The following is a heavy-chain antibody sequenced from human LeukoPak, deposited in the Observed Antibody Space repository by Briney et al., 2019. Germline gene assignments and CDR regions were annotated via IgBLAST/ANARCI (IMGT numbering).Heavy chain of an antibody. J-gene: IGHJ2*01. V-gene: IGHV4-59*08. D-gene: IGHD3-22*01. CDR2: IYSNGIT. Sequence: SETLSLTCTVSGGSIFSYYFNWIRQPPGKGLEWIGYIYSNGITSYNPSLRSRSTISIATSKNRFSLRLTSVTAADTATYYCARRAYYDTSGYYPASGYFDLWGRGTLVTVPS. CDR1: GGSIFSYY. CDR3: ARRAYYDTSGYYPASGYFDL.